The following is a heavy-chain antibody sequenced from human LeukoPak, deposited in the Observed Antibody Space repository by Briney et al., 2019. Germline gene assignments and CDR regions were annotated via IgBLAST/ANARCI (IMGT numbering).Heavy chain of an antibody. V-gene: IGHV4-34*01. Sequence: SETLSLTCAVYGASFSDYYWWSWIRQPPGKGLEWIGEISHSGNAKYAPSLKSRVTISLDTFKNQFSLKVNSLTAADTAVYYCARVPAVDGNYYYYYGLDVWGQGTTVTVSS. D-gene: IGHD2-2*01. CDR2: ISHSGNA. J-gene: IGHJ6*02. CDR1: GASFSDYY. CDR3: ARVPAVDGNYYYYYGLDV.